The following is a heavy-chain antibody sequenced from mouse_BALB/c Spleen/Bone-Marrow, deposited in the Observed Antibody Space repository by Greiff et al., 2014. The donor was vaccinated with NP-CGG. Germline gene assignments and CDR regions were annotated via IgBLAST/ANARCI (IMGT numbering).Heavy chain of an antibody. D-gene: IGHD1-3*01. J-gene: IGHJ2*01. V-gene: IGHV3-2*02. CDR2: ISSSGRT. Sequence: EVQGVESGPGLVKPSQSLSLTCTVTGYSITSGFAWNWIRQFPGNNLEWMGYISSSGRTSYHPSLKGRISITRDTSKNQFFLQLNSVTTEDTATYYWARSGNCFDYWGQGTTTTVSS. CDR1: GYSITSGFA. CDR3: ARSGNCFDY.